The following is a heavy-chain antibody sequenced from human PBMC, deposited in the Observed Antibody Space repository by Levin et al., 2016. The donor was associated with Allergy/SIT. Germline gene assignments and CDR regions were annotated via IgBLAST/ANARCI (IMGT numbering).Heavy chain of an antibody. V-gene: IGHV4-31*03. Sequence: TLSLTCTVSGGSISSSSYYWGWIRQPPGKGLEWIGYIYYSGSTYYNPSLKSRVTISVDTSKNQFSLKLSSVTAADTAVYYCAREWWSGYFRFDPWGQGTLVTVSS. CDR1: GGSISSSSYY. CDR2: IYYSGST. J-gene: IGHJ5*02. CDR3: AREWWSGYFRFDP. D-gene: IGHD3-3*01.